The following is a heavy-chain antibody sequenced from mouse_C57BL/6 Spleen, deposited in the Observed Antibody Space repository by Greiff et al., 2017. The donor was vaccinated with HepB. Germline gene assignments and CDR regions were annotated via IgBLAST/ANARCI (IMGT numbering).Heavy chain of an antibody. J-gene: IGHJ2*01. Sequence: EVKLMESGGGLVKPGGSLKLSCAASGFTFSDYGMHWVRQAPEKGLEWVAYISSGSSTIYYADTVKGRFTISRDNAKNTLFLQMTSLRSEDTAMYYCARNGQITTVVATDYWGQGTTLTVSS. V-gene: IGHV5-17*01. CDR2: ISSGSSTI. CDR1: GFTFSDYG. D-gene: IGHD1-1*01. CDR3: ARNGQITTVVATDY.